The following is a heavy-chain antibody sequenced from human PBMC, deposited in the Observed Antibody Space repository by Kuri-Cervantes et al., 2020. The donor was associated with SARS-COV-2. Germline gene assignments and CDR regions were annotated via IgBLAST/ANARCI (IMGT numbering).Heavy chain of an antibody. J-gene: IGHJ4*02. CDR3: ARVPYDILTGYYVSPIDY. D-gene: IGHD3-9*01. Sequence: ETLSLTCAASGFTFSSYSMNWVRQAPGKGLEWVSYISSSSSTIYYADSVKGRFTISRDNAKNSLYLQMNSLRDEDTAVYYCARVPYDILTGYYVSPIDYWGQGTLVTVSS. CDR2: ISSSSSTI. CDR1: GFTFSSYS. V-gene: IGHV3-48*02.